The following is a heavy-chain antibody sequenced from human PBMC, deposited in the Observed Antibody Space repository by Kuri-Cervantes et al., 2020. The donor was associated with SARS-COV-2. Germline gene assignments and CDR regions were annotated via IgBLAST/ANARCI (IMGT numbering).Heavy chain of an antibody. D-gene: IGHD4-17*01. J-gene: IGHJ4*02. V-gene: IGHV3-21*06. CDR3: ARAYGDYVLREGLDS. CDR1: GFTFNTYN. Sequence: GESLKISCTASGFTFNTYNMKWVRQAPGKGLEWVSGIGPSNTYIYYADSVKGRFIISRDNAKNSLYLQMNSLRVEDTALYYCARAYGDYVLREGLDSWGQGTLVTVS. CDR2: IGPSNTYI.